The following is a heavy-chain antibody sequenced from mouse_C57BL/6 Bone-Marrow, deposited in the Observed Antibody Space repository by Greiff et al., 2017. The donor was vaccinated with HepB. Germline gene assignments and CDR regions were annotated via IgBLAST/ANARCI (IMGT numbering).Heavy chain of an antibody. V-gene: IGHV5-4*01. CDR1: GFTFSSYA. Sequence: EVHLVESGGGLVKPGGSLKLSCAASGFTFSSYAMSWVRQTPEKRLEWVATISDGGSYTYYPDNVKGRFTISRDNAKNNLYLQMSHLKSEDTAMYYCAREREGWYFDVWGTGTTVTVSS. J-gene: IGHJ1*03. CDR2: ISDGGSYT. CDR3: AREREGWYFDV.